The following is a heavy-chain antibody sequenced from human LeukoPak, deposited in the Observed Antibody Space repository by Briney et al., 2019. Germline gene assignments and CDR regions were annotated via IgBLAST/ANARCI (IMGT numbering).Heavy chain of an antibody. V-gene: IGHV3-21*01. D-gene: IGHD3-22*01. CDR2: ISSSSSYI. CDR3: ASEMYYYDSSGRAY. CDR1: GFTFSSYA. J-gene: IGHJ4*02. Sequence: GGSLRLSCAASGFTFSSYAMNWVRQAPGKGLEWVSSISSSSSYIYYADSVKGRFTISRDNAKNSLYLQMNSLRAEDTAVYYCASEMYYYDSSGRAYWGQGTLVTVSS.